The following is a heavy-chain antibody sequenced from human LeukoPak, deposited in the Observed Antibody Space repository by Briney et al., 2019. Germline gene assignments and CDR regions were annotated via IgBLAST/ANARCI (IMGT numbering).Heavy chain of an antibody. CDR1: GFTFSDYT. J-gene: IGHJ4*02. CDR3: AKGPDYVWGSYRHLDY. CDR2: IDISSSST. D-gene: IGHD3-16*02. V-gene: IGHV3-48*01. Sequence: GGSLRLSCAASGFTFSDYTMNWVRQAPGKGLEWISYIDISSSSTYYADSVKGRFTISRDNVKNSLYLQMSSLRAEDTALYYCAKGPDYVWGSYRHLDYWGQGTLVTVSS.